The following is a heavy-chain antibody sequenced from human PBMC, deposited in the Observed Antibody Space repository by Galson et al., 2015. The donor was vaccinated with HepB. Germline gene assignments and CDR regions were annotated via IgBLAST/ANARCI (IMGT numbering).Heavy chain of an antibody. CDR3: AKDDGDFGESHYYYYMDV. J-gene: IGHJ6*03. CDR1: GFTFSSYA. CDR2: ISGSGGST. Sequence: SLRLSCAASGFTFSSYAMSWVRQAPGKGLEWVSAISGSGGSTYYADSVKGRFTISRDNSKNTLYLQMNSLRAEDTAVYYCAKDDGDFGESHYYYYMDVWGKGTTVTVSS. V-gene: IGHV3-23*01. D-gene: IGHD3-3*01.